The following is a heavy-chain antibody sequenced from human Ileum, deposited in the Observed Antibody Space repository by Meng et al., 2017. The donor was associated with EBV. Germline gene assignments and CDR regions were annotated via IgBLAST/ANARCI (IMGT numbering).Heavy chain of an antibody. Sequence: HLQLQESGPGRVRXSVTLSPPCSVSGDSMSSSNYYWGCVRQSPGKALECIGTIFYRGNTFYNPSLKTRLTIPVDTSKNEFSLNLKSVTAADTAVYYCVSAYDYGDYEAFAYWGLGSLGTVSS. CDR2: IFYRGNT. D-gene: IGHD4-17*01. CDR3: VSAYDYGDYEAFAY. J-gene: IGHJ4*02. V-gene: IGHV4-39*07. CDR1: GDSMSSSNYY.